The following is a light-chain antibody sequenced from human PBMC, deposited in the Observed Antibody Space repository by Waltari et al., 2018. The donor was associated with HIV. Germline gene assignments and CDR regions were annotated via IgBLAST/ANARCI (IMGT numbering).Light chain of an antibody. CDR3: QSYDSSLSGYV. Sequence: QSVLTQPPSVSGAPGQRVTISCTGSSSNIGAGYDIHWYQQLPGTAPKLLTSDNSNRPSGVPDRFSGSKSGTSASLAITGLQAEDEADYYCQSYDSSLSGYVFGTGTKVTVL. CDR1: SSNIGAGYD. CDR2: DNS. V-gene: IGLV1-40*01. J-gene: IGLJ1*01.